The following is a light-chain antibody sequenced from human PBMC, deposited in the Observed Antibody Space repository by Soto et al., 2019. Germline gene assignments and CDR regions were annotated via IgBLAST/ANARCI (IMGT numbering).Light chain of an antibody. J-gene: IGKJ5*01. CDR3: QQYGSSPIT. Sequence: EIVLPPPQAPLSLSPGEIATLSCRASQSVSSRLAWYQQKPGQAPRLLISGASSRATGIPDRFSGSGSATDFTLTISRLEPEDFALYYCQQYGSSPITVGQGTRLEIK. V-gene: IGKV3-20*01. CDR2: GAS. CDR1: QSVSSR.